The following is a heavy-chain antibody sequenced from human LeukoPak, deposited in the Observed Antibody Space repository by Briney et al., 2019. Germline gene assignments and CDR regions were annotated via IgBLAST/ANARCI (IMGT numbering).Heavy chain of an antibody. Sequence: PSQTLSLTCTVSGGSISSGGYYWSWIRQHPGKGLEWIGYIYYSGSTYYNPSLKSRVTISVDTSKNQFSLKLSSVTAADTAVYYCARVGDIVVVPAASRSNDAFDIWGQGTMVTVSS. CDR2: IYYSGST. V-gene: IGHV4-31*03. CDR1: GGSISSGGYY. CDR3: ARVGDIVVVPAASRSNDAFDI. J-gene: IGHJ3*02. D-gene: IGHD2-2*01.